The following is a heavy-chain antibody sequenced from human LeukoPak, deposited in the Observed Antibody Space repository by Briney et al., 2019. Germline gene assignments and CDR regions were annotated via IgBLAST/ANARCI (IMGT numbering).Heavy chain of an antibody. D-gene: IGHD2-2*01. V-gene: IGHV3-23*01. CDR1: GFTFSSYA. J-gene: IGHJ6*04. Sequence: PGGSLRLSCAASGFTFSSYAMSWVRQAPGKGLEWVSAISGSGGSTYYADSVKGRFTISRDNSKNTLYLQMNSLRAEDTAVYYCTAAANPRGYYYGKDVWGKGTTVTVSS. CDR2: ISGSGGST. CDR3: TAAANPRGYYYGKDV.